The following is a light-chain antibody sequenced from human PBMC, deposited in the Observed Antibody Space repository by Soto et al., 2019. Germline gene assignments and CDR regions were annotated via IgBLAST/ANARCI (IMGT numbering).Light chain of an antibody. Sequence: IQMTTSPAYVCASVGASVTITCRASQGISDWLAWYQQKSGKAPKLLIYAASTLQSAVPSRFSGSGSGTDFTLTINSLQPQDFATYYCQQSNMFPITFGQGTILEIK. CDR1: QGISDW. CDR2: AAS. V-gene: IGKV1D-12*01. CDR3: QQSNMFPIT. J-gene: IGKJ5*01.